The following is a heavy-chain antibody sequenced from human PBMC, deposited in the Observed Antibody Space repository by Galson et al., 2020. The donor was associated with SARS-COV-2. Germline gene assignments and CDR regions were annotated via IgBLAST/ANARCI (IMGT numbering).Heavy chain of an antibody. J-gene: IGHJ4*02. D-gene: IGHD6-19*01. CDR1: GFTFSSHA. CDR2: IFYDGSDK. V-gene: IGHV3-33*01. Sequence: GGSLRLSCAASGFTFSSHAIHWVRQAPGKGLEWVAQIFYDGSDKYYGDSVKGRFTISRDSSKNMVYLQMNNLKVDDRAVYYCARDGQLSSGWAFDYWGQGTLVTVSA. CDR3: ARDGQLSSGWAFDY.